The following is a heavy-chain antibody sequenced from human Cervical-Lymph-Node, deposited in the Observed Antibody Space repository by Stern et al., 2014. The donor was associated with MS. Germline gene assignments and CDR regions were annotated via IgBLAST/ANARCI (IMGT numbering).Heavy chain of an antibody. CDR3: ARVLSLATSDS. V-gene: IGHV1-46*01. CDR1: GYTFTTYY. D-gene: IGHD1-1*01. Sequence: VQLVQSGAEIGKPLASVKLSCEASGYTFTTYYMHWVRQAPGQGLEWLALFNPSGGKTTYAQRFQGRVTVTGDTSTSTVYMELTGLRSEDTAVYYCARVLSLATSDSWGQGTLVIVSS. J-gene: IGHJ4*02. CDR2: FNPSGGKT.